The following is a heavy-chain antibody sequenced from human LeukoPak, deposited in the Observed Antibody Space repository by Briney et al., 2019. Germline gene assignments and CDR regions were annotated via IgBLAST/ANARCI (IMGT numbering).Heavy chain of an antibody. CDR3: ARGAPGSYCSGGSCPYFDY. Sequence: ASVKVSCKPSGYTFTSYDVNRVRQATGQGLEWMGWVNPNSGHTGYAQKFQGRVTMTTNTSISTAYMELSSLRSEDTAVYYCARGAPGSYCSGGSCPYFDYWGQGTLVSVSS. J-gene: IGHJ4*02. V-gene: IGHV1-8*01. CDR2: VNPNSGHT. CDR1: GYTFTSYD. D-gene: IGHD2-15*01.